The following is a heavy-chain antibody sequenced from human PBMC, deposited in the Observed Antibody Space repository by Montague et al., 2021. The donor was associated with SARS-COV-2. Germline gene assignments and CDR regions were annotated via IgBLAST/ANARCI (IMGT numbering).Heavy chain of an antibody. V-gene: IGHV6-1*01. Sequence: CAISGDSVSSNSAAWNWIRQSPSRGLEWLGRTYYRSKWYNDYAVSVKSRITINPDTSKNQFSLQLNSVTPEDTAVYYCARGIWFGELLTGYYYGMDVWGQGPTVTVSS. CDR1: GDSVSSNSAA. CDR3: ARGIWFGELLTGYYYGMDV. D-gene: IGHD3-10*01. J-gene: IGHJ6*02. CDR2: TYYRSKWYN.